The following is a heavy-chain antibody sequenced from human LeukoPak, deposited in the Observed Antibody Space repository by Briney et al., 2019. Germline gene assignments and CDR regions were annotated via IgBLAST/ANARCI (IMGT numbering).Heavy chain of an antibody. CDR1: GYSFTSYW. CDR2: IYPGDSDT. V-gene: IGHV5-51*01. CDR3: ARRPSYYYDGEGFDY. Sequence: GESLKISCKGSGYSFTSYWIGWVPQMPGKGLEWMGIIYPGDSDTRYSPSFQGQVTISADKSISTAYLQWSSLKASDTAMYYCARRPSYYYDGEGFDYWGQGTLVTVSS. J-gene: IGHJ4*02. D-gene: IGHD3-22*01.